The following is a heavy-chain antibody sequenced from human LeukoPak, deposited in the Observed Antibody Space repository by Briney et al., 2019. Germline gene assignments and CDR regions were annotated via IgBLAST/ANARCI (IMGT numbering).Heavy chain of an antibody. Sequence: QASETLSLTCTVSGGSISSYYWSWIRQPPGKGLEWIGYIYYSGSTNYNPSLKSRVTISVDTSKNQFSLKLSSVTAADTAVYYCARVLQYQLLFDYWGQGTLVTVSS. D-gene: IGHD2-2*01. CDR1: GGSISSYY. V-gene: IGHV4-59*01. CDR2: IYYSGST. J-gene: IGHJ4*02. CDR3: ARVLQYQLLFDY.